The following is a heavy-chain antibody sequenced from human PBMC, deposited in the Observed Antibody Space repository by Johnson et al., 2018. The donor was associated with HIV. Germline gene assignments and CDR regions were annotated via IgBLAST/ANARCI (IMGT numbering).Heavy chain of an antibody. V-gene: IGHV3-30-3*01. Sequence: QVQLVESGGGLVQPGGSLRLSCAASGFTFSSYWMSWVRQAPGKGLEWVAVISYDGSNKYYADSVKGRFTISRDNSKNTLYLQMNSLRAEDTAVYYCAREGGDGYSPSAFDIWGQGTMVTVSS. D-gene: IGHD5-24*01. CDR1: GFTFSSYW. CDR3: AREGGDGYSPSAFDI. CDR2: ISYDGSNK. J-gene: IGHJ3*02.